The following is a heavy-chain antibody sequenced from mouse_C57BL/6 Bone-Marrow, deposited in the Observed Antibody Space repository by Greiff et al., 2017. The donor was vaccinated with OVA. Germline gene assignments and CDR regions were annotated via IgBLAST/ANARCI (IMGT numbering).Heavy chain of an antibody. CDR3: ARSDGYYVDWYFDV. CDR2: IYPRSGNT. V-gene: IGHV1-81*01. J-gene: IGHJ1*03. D-gene: IGHD2-3*01. CDR1: GYTFTSYG. Sequence: QVQLKESGAELARPGASVKLSCKASGYTFTSYGISWVKQRTGQGLEWIGEIYPRSGNTYYNEKFKGKATLTADKSSSTAYMELRSLTSEDSAVYFCARSDGYYVDWYFDVWGTGTTVTVSS.